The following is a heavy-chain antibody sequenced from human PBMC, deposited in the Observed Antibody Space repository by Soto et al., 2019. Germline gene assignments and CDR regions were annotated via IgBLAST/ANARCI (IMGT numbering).Heavy chain of an antibody. CDR2: ISRGGDFI. CDR3: AKEPGCVTTVCAYDP. Sequence: EVHLVESGGGLVKPGGSLRLSCAASGFTFSDYSMNWVRQAPGKGLEWVSYISRGGDFIFYADTVKGRFTISRDNASNSLYLQMSNLRAEDTAIYYCAKEPGCVTTVCAYDPWGQVTLVPVPS. V-gene: IGHV3-21*05. D-gene: IGHD4-17*01. CDR1: GFTFSDYS. J-gene: IGHJ5*02.